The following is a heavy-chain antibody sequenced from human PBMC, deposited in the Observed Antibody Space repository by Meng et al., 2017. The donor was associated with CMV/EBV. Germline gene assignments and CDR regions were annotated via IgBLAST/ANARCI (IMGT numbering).Heavy chain of an antibody. CDR1: GFTFSDYY. V-gene: IGHV3-11*01. J-gene: IGHJ5*02. Sequence: GESLKISCAASGFTFSDYYMSWIRQAPGKGLEWVSYISSSGSTIYYADSVKGRFTISRDNSKNTLYLQMNSLRAEDTAVYYCAKGGSSWYDPWGQGTLVTVSS. CDR2: ISSSGSTI. CDR3: AKGGSSWYDP. D-gene: IGHD6-13*01.